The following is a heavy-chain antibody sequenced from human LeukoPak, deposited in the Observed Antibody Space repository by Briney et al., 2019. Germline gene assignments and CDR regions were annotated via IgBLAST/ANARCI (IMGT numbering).Heavy chain of an antibody. CDR2: IKGDESAR. CDR3: ARDVVGSLDY. D-gene: IGHD1-26*01. V-gene: IGHV3-7*01. Sequence: PGGSLRLSCAASGFTFSSYGMHWVRQAPGKGLEWVANIKGDESARHQADSVKGRFTISRDNARNSLYLQMSSLRGDDTAVYYCARDVVGSLDYWGQGTLVTVSS. J-gene: IGHJ4*02. CDR1: GFTFSSYG.